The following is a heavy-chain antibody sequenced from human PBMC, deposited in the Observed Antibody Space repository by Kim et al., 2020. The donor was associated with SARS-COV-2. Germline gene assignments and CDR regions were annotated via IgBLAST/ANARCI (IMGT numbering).Heavy chain of an antibody. J-gene: IGHJ4*02. V-gene: IGHV3-11*05. Sequence: TNYADSVKGRVTISRDNDKNSLDLQMNSLRAEDTAVYYCAREYGDSQIDYWGQGTLVTVSS. CDR2: T. D-gene: IGHD4-17*01. CDR3: AREYGDSQIDY.